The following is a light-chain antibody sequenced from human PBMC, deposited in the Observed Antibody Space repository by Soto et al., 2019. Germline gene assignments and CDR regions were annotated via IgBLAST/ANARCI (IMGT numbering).Light chain of an antibody. CDR1: HDISNY. CDR2: DAS. CDR3: QQYDNLPLT. Sequence: DIQMTQSRSSLSASVGDRVTITWQASHDISNYLNLYQQKPGKAPKLLIYDASNLETGVPSRFSGSGSGTDFTFTISSLQPEDIATYYCQQYDNLPLTFGGGTKVDIK. V-gene: IGKV1-33*01. J-gene: IGKJ4*01.